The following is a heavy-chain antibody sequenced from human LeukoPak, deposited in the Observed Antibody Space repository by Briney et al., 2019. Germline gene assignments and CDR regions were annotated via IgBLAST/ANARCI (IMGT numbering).Heavy chain of an antibody. J-gene: IGHJ4*02. CDR2: ISANSGYT. Sequence: ASVKVSCKASGYTFSSYGISWVRQAPQEGLEWMGCISANSGYTNYAQNLQGRLTMPTDTSTSTAYMELRSLRSDDTAMYYCTRDPAHEEVRGIFIPYFDSWGQGTLVTVSS. CDR1: GYTFSSYG. D-gene: IGHD3-10*01. V-gene: IGHV1-18*01. CDR3: TRDPAHEEVRGIFIPYFDS.